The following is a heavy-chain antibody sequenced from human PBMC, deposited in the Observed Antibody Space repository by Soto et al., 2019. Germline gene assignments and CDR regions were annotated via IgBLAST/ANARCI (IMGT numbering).Heavy chain of an antibody. CDR1: GGSISSGGYS. J-gene: IGHJ4*02. V-gene: IGHV4-30-2*01. CDR2: IYHSGST. D-gene: IGHD2-21*01. CDR3: ARAVVVKAGYFDY. Sequence: TLSLTCAVSGGSISSGGYSWSWIRQPPGKGLEWIGYIYHSGSTYYNPSLKSRVTISVDRSKNQFSLKLSSVTAADTAVYYCARAVVVKAGYFDYWGQGTLVTVSS.